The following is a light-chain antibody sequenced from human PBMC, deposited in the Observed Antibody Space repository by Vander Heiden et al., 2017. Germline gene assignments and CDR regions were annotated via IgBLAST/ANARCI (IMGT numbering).Light chain of an antibody. Sequence: QSALTQPASSSASPGQTITISCTGTSSDVGTYNLVSWYQQHPAKAPKLLIFEVNKRPSGVSNRFSGSKSDTTATLTISGLQAEDEADYYCCPYARSNTFVFGTGTKVTVL. CDR3: CPYARSNTFV. V-gene: IGLV2-23*02. CDR2: EVN. CDR1: SSDVGTYNL. J-gene: IGLJ1*01.